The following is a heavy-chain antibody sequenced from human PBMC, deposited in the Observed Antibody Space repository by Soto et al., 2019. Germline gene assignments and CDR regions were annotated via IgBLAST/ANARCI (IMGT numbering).Heavy chain of an antibody. CDR3: AKDLRITIFGVVIEFDY. D-gene: IGHD3-3*01. CDR1: GFTFSSYA. J-gene: IGHJ4*02. V-gene: IGHV3-23*01. CDR2: ISGSGGST. Sequence: PGGSLRLSCAASGFTFSSYAMSWVRQAPGKGLEWVSAISGSGGSTYYADSVKGRFTISRDNSKNTLYLQMNSLRAEDTAVYYCAKDLRITIFGVVIEFDYWGQGTLVTVSS.